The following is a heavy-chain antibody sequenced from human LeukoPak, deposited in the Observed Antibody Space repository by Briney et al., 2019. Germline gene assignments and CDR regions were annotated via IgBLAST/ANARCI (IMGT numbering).Heavy chain of an antibody. D-gene: IGHD2-21*01. CDR1: GYSISSGFY. J-gene: IGHJ4*02. V-gene: IGHV4-38-2*01. CDR3: ARQGPYCAGDCSNYFDF. CDR2: IYHSGST. Sequence: SETLSLTCAVSGYSISSGFYWGWIRQPPGKGLEWIGSIYHSGSTSYNPSLKSRVTISVDTSKNQFSLKLSSVTAADTAVYYCARQGPYCAGDCSNYFDFWGQGTLVTVSS.